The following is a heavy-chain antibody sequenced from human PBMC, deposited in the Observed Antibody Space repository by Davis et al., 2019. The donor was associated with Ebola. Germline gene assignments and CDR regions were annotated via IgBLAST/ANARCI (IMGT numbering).Heavy chain of an antibody. J-gene: IGHJ6*02. CDR1: NWSIRNNY. D-gene: IGHD3-3*01. Sequence: PSETLSLTCTVSNWSIRNNYWTWIRQPAGKGLEWIGRIHHSGVTNHNPSLKSRVSFSIDTSKNQFSLTLRSVAAADTAVYYCARDRFDKANLYGMDVWGQGTTVTVSS. CDR2: IHHSGVT. CDR3: ARDRFDKANLYGMDV. V-gene: IGHV4-4*07.